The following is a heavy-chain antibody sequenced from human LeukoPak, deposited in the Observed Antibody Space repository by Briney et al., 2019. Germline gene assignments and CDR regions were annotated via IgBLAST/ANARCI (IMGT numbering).Heavy chain of an antibody. CDR2: IWSDGSNK. Sequence: PGRSLRLSCAASGFTLSSYAMDWVRQAPGKGLEWVAVIWSDGSNKYYADSVEGRFTISRDNSKNTLHLQMDSLRAEDTAVYYCAREVNGAYYFDYWGQGTLVTVSS. V-gene: IGHV3-33*01. D-gene: IGHD2-8*01. CDR1: GFTLSSYA. CDR3: AREVNGAYYFDY. J-gene: IGHJ4*02.